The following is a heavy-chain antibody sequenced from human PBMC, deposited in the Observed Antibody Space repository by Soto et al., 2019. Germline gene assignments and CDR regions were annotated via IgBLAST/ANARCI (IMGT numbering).Heavy chain of an antibody. CDR2: ISGSGGST. Sequence: GGSLRLSCAASGFTFSSYAMSWVRQAPGKGLEWVSAISGSGGSTYYADSVKGRFTISRDNSKNTLYLQMSSLRAEDTAVYYCANPYCSSTSCYHYYYAMDVWGQGTTVTVSS. D-gene: IGHD2-2*01. J-gene: IGHJ6*02. CDR3: ANPYCSSTSCYHYYYAMDV. CDR1: GFTFSSYA. V-gene: IGHV3-23*01.